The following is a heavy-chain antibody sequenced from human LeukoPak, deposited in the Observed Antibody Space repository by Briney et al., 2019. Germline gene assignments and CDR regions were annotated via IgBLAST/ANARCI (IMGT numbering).Heavy chain of an antibody. V-gene: IGHV4-4*07. CDR2: IYTSGST. CDR1: DGSINSYY. J-gene: IGHJ5*02. Sequence: SDTLAPTCTVSDGSINSYYWSWIRQPAGKGLEWIGRIYTSGSTNYNPSLKSRVTMSVDTSKNEFSLNLSSVTAADTAVYYCARGRSLTNWFDPWGQGTLVTVSS. D-gene: IGHD1-26*01. CDR3: ARGRSLTNWFDP.